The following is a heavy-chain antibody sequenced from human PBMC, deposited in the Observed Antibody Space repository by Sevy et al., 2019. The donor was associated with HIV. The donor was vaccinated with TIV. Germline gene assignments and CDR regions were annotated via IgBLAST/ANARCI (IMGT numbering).Heavy chain of an antibody. J-gene: IGHJ4*02. Sequence: GGSLRLSCAASGFTCSSYVMSWVRQAPGKGLQWVSAVSASGISTYYTDSVKGRFTISRDNSKNMLHMQMNSLRAEDTAVYYCAKVRSTMIPATGNFDYWGQGTLVTVSS. CDR1: GFTCSSYV. V-gene: IGHV3-23*01. CDR2: VSASGIST. D-gene: IGHD1-1*01. CDR3: AKVRSTMIPATGNFDY.